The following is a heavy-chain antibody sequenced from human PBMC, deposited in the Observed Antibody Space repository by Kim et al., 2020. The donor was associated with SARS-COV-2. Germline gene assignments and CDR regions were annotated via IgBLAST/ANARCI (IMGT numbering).Heavy chain of an antibody. Sequence: GGSLRLSCAASGFTFSSYAMHWVRQAPGKGLEYVSAISSNGGSTYYANSVKGRFTISRDNSKNTLYLQMGSLRAEDMAVYYCARARITMVRGSGMDVWGQGTTVTVSS. J-gene: IGHJ6*02. V-gene: IGHV3-64*01. CDR3: ARARITMVRGSGMDV. D-gene: IGHD3-10*01. CDR1: GFTFSSYA. CDR2: ISSNGGST.